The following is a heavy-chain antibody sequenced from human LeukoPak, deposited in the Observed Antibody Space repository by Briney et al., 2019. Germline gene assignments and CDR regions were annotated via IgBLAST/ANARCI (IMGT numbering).Heavy chain of an antibody. J-gene: IGHJ5*02. V-gene: IGHV3-30-3*01. CDR1: GLTFSGHW. CDR2: ISYDGSNK. CDR3: ARSNRLRNWFDP. Sequence: PGGSLRLSCAASGLTFSGHWMHWVRQAPGKGLEWVAVISYDGSNKYYADSVKGRFTISRDNSKNTLYLQMNSLRAEDTAVYYCARSNRLRNWFDPWGQGTLVTVSS. D-gene: IGHD3-16*01.